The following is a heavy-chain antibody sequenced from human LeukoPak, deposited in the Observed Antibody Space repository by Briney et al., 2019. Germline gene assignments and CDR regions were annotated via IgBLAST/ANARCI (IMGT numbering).Heavy chain of an antibody. J-gene: IGHJ4*02. CDR2: ITPLLDST. CDR3: TRLVAGGFDS. CDR1: GGSISNYA. Sequence: GASVKVSCKFSGGSISNYAVSWVRQAPGQGLEWMGRITPLLDSTKYAERFEDRVTIPADKSANTVYIEVADLRFEDTAMYFCTRLVAGGFDSWGQGTLLTVSS. D-gene: IGHD1-26*01. V-gene: IGHV1-69*04.